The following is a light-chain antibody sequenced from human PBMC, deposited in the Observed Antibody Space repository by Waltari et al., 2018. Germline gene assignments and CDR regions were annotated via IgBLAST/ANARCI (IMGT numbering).Light chain of an antibody. CDR1: RSDGGGYNY. V-gene: IGLV2-14*01. CDR2: EVS. J-gene: IGLJ1*01. CDR3: SSYTSSSGYV. Sequence: QSALTQPASVSGSPGQSITISCTGTRSDGGGYNYVPWYQQHPGKAPKLMIYEVSNRPSGVSNRFSGSKSGNTASLTISGLQAEDEADYYCSSYTSSSGYVFGTGTKVTVL.